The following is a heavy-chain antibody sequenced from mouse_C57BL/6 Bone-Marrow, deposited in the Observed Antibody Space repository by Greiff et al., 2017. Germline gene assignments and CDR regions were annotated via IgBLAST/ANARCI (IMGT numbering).Heavy chain of an antibody. V-gene: IGHV1-69*01. Sequence: QVQLQQPGAELVMPGASVKLSCKASGYTFTSYWMHWVKQRPGQGLEWIGEIDPSDSYTNYNQKFKGKSTLTVDKSSSTAYMQLSSLTSEASAVYYCARSVRGYYYGSSYFAYWGQGTLVTVSA. CDR3: ARSVRGYYYGSSYFAY. CDR1: GYTFTSYW. D-gene: IGHD1-1*01. CDR2: IDPSDSYT. J-gene: IGHJ3*01.